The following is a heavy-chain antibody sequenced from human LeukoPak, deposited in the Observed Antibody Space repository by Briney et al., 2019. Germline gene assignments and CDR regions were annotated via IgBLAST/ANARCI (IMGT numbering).Heavy chain of an antibody. CDR2: ISGSGGST. V-gene: IGHV3-23*01. Sequence: GGSLRLSCAASRFTFSNFAMSWVRQAPGKGLEWVSAISGSGGSTYYADSVKGRFTISRDNSKNTLYLQMNSLRAEDTAVYYCAKMGVPAAMLDYFDYWGQGTLVTVSS. CDR1: RFTFSNFA. D-gene: IGHD2-2*01. J-gene: IGHJ4*02. CDR3: AKMGVPAAMLDYFDY.